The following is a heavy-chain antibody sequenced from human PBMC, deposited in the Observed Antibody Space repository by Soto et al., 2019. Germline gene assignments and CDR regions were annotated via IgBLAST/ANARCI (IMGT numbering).Heavy chain of an antibody. CDR2: ISAYNGNT. V-gene: IGHV1-18*01. CDR3: ARHKLTPGSTSPRNYYYYYYMDV. CDR1: GYTFTSYG. Sequence: QVQLVQSGAEVKKPGASVKVSCKASGYTFTSYGISCVRQAPGQGLEWMGWISAYNGNTNYAQKLQGRVTMTTDTSTSTAYMELRSLRADDTAVYYCARHKLTPGSTSPRNYYYYYYMDVWGKGTTVTVSS. D-gene: IGHD2-2*01. J-gene: IGHJ6*03.